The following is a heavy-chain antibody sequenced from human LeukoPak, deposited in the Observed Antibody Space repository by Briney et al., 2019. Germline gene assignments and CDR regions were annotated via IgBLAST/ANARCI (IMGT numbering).Heavy chain of an antibody. V-gene: IGHV3-11*04. J-gene: IGHJ3*02. CDR1: GFTFSDYY. Sequence: GGSLRLSCAVSGFTFSDYYMNWIRQAPGKGLEWVSYISSSGGTIYYADSVKGRFTISRDNAKNSLYLQMNSLRAEDTAVYYCARVRPDYSNPEWAFDIWGQGTMVTVSS. D-gene: IGHD4-11*01. CDR2: ISSSGGTI. CDR3: ARVRPDYSNPEWAFDI.